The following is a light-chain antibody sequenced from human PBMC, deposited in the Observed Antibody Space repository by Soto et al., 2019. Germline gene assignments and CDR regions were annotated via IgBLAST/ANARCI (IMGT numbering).Light chain of an antibody. CDR2: GAS. Sequence: EIVMTQSPATLSVSPGERATLSCRASQSVSSNLAWYQQKPGQAPRLLIYGASTRATAFPARFSGSGSGTEFTLTISSLQSEDFAVYYCQQYNDWPPVWTFSQGTKVEIK. J-gene: IGKJ1*01. V-gene: IGKV3-15*01. CDR1: QSVSSN. CDR3: QQYNDWPPVWT.